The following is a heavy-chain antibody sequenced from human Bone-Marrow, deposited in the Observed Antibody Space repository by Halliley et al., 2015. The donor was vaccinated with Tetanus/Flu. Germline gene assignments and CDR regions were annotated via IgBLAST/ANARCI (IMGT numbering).Heavy chain of an antibody. Sequence: WISAYRGETNYAQKLRGRVTLTTDTSTTTVYMELRSLRPDDPAVYYCARDYLDYGSGSYDDVFDIWGQGTMVIVSS. CDR2: ISAYRGET. V-gene: IGHV1-18*01. CDR3: ARDYLDYGSGSYDDVFDI. J-gene: IGHJ3*02. D-gene: IGHD3-10*01.